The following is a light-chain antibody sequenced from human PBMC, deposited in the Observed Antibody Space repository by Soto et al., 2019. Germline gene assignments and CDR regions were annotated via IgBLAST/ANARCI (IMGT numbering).Light chain of an antibody. CDR2: GAS. V-gene: IGKV3-20*01. J-gene: IGKJ4*01. CDR3: QQYGGSPPVT. Sequence: EIVLTQSPGTLSLSPGERATLSCRASQSVSSIYLAWYQQKPGQAPRLLIYGASSRATGIPARFSGSGSGTDFTLTISRLEPEDFAVYYCQQYGGSPPVTFGGGTKVEIK. CDR1: QSVSSIY.